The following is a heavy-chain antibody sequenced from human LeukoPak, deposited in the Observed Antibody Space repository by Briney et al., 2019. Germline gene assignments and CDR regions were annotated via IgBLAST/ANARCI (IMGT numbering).Heavy chain of an antibody. Sequence: PGGSLRLSCAASGFTFSSYAMHWVRQAPGKGLEYVSAISSNGGSTYYANSVKARFAISRDNSKNTLYLQMGSLRAEDMAVYYCARSDQAWGIYYGMDVWGQETTVTVSS. J-gene: IGHJ6*02. V-gene: IGHV3-64*01. CDR1: GFTFSSYA. CDR3: ARSDQAWGIYYGMDV. D-gene: IGHD3-16*01. CDR2: ISSNGGST.